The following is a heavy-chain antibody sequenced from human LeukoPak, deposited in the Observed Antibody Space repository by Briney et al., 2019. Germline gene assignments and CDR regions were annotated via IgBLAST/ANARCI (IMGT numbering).Heavy chain of an antibody. CDR1: GFTFSSYA. CDR3: ARDNCSGGSCFGWFDP. J-gene: IGHJ5*02. Sequence: PGRSLRLSCAASGFTFSSYAMHWVRQAPGKGLGWVAVISYDGSNKYYADSVKGRFTISRDNSKNTLYLQMNSLRAEDTAVYYCARDNCSGGSCFGWFDPWGQGTLVTVSS. CDR2: ISYDGSNK. V-gene: IGHV3-30-3*01. D-gene: IGHD2-15*01.